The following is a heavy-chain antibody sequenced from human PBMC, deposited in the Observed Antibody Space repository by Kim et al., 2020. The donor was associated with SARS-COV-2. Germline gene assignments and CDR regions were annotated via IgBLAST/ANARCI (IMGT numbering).Heavy chain of an antibody. D-gene: IGHD3-16*01. CDR1: GDSVSSSGAV. Sequence: SQTLSLTCDISGDSVSSSGAVWNWIRQSPSRGLEWLGRTYYRSKWFYHYAESVKSRIAINPDTTKNQFSLQLNSVTPDDTAVYYCARDLTIGSCFDPWGQGILVTVSS. CDR2: TYYRSKWFY. CDR3: ARDLTIGSCFDP. V-gene: IGHV6-1*01. J-gene: IGHJ5*02.